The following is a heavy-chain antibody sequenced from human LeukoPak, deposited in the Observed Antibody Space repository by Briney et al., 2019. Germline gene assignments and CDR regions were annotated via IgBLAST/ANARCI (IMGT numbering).Heavy chain of an antibody. V-gene: IGHV1-8*01. CDR2: MNPNSGNT. J-gene: IGHJ5*02. CDR3: ARGSPNMGLVNWFDP. Sequence: ASVKVSCKASGYTFTSYDINWVRQATGQGLEWMGWMNPNSGNTGYAQKFQGRVTMTRNTSISTAYMELSSLRSEDTAVYYCARGSPNMGLVNWFDPWGQGTLVTVSP. CDR1: GYTFTSYD. D-gene: IGHD3-16*01.